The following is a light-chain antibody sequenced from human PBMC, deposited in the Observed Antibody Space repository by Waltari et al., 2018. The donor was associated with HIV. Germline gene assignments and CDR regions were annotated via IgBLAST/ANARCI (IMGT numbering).Light chain of an antibody. CDR1: SSDVGGYNY. CDR2: EVS. CDR3: SSYTSSSTLNV. J-gene: IGLJ1*01. Sequence: QSALTQPASVSGSPGQSITISCTGTSSDVGGYNYVSWYQQHPGKAPKLMVYEVSNRPSGGSDRFSGSNSGNTASLTISGLQAEDEADYYCSSYTSSSTLNVFGTGTKVTVL. V-gene: IGLV2-14*01.